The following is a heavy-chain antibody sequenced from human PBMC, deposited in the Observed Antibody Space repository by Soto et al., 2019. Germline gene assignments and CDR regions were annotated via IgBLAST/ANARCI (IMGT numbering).Heavy chain of an antibody. CDR1: GFTFSDYY. Sequence: GGSLRLSCAASGFTFSDYYMSWIRQAPGKGLEWVSYISSSGSTIYYADSVKGRFTISRDNAKNSLYLQMNSLRAEDTAVYYCARDVYDTLFFDPPGDYNPQTQYYFDYWGQGTLVTVSS. CDR3: ARDVYDTLFFDPPGDYNPQTQYYFDY. D-gene: IGHD3-9*01. V-gene: IGHV3-11*04. CDR2: ISSSGSTI. J-gene: IGHJ4*02.